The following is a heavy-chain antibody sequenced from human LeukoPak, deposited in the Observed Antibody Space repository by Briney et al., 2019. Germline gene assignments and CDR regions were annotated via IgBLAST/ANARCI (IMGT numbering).Heavy chain of an antibody. CDR2: IYHSGST. CDR3: ASFIAAAGTPYYGMDV. D-gene: IGHD6-13*01. V-gene: IGHV4-39*01. CDR1: GGSISGYY. J-gene: IGHJ6*02. Sequence: PSETLSLTCTVSGGSISGYYWGWVRRPPGKGLEWIGSIYHSGSTYYNPSLKSRVSISVDTSKNQFSLKLNSVTAADTAVYYCASFIAAAGTPYYGMDVWGQGTTVTVSS.